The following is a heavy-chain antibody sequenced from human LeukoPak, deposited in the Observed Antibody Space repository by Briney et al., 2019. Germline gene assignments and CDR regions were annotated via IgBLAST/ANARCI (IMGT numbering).Heavy chain of an antibody. D-gene: IGHD3-22*01. CDR2: ICYSGST. Sequence: SETLSLTCTVSGGSISSYYWSWIRQPPGKGLEWIGYICYSGSTNYNPSLKSRVTISVDTSKNQFSLKLSSVTAADTAVYYCARIGYYYDSSGYPIAIFDYWGQGTLVTVSS. J-gene: IGHJ4*02. CDR3: ARIGYYYDSSGYPIAIFDY. V-gene: IGHV4-59*01. CDR1: GGSISSYY.